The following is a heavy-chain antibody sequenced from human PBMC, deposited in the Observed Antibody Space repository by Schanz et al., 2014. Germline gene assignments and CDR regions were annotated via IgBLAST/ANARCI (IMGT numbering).Heavy chain of an antibody. CDR1: GFTFSNNW. CDR3: VREDMVRGIRAFDI. D-gene: IGHD3-10*01. Sequence: LLVESGGGFVQPGGSLRLSCAASGFTFSNNWMHWFRQGPGKGLEWVSYIRSDNNYIYYADSVKGRFTISRDNAKNSLFLQMNSLTAEDTAVYYCVREDMVRGIRAFDIWGQGTMVTVSS. CDR2: IRSDNNYI. V-gene: IGHV3-21*01. J-gene: IGHJ3*02.